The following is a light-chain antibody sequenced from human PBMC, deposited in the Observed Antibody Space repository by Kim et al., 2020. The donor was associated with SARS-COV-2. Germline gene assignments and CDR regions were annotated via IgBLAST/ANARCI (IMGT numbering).Light chain of an antibody. J-gene: IGKJ5*01. CDR3: QQNGNSPVT. CDR2: RAS. V-gene: IGKV3-20*01. CDR1: QRIGNNY. Sequence: APGERATLSRRATQRIGNNYVAWFQHRPGQAPRLLIYRASTRATGIPDRFSGSGSGTDFTLTISRLEPEDFAVYYCQQNGNSPVTFGRGTRLEIK.